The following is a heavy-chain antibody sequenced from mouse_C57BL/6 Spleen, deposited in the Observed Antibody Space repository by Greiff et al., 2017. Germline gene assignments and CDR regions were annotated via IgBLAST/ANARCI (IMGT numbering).Heavy chain of an antibody. Sequence: QVHVKQPGAELVKPGASVKLSCKASGYTFTSYWMHWVKQRPGQGLAWIGMIHPNSGSTNYNEKFKSKATLTVDKSTSTAYMQLSSRTSEDSAVYYCAREKEGYGPYFDVWGTGNTVTVSS. J-gene: IGHJ1*03. CDR2: IHPNSGST. CDR3: AREKEGYGPYFDV. D-gene: IGHD1-1*02. V-gene: IGHV1-64*01. CDR1: GYTFTSYW.